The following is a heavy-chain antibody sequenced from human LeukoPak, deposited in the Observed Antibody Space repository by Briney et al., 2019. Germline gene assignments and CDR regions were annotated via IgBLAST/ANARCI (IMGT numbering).Heavy chain of an antibody. D-gene: IGHD3-22*01. Sequence: ASVKVSCKASGYTFTGYYMHWVRQAPGQGLEWMGWINPNSGGTNYAQKFQGRVTMTRDTSISTAYMELSRLRSDDTAVYYCAREKLGVYDSSGYTKDYWGQGTLVTVSS. V-gene: IGHV1-2*02. CDR3: AREKLGVYDSSGYTKDY. CDR2: INPNSGGT. CDR1: GYTFTGYY. J-gene: IGHJ4*02.